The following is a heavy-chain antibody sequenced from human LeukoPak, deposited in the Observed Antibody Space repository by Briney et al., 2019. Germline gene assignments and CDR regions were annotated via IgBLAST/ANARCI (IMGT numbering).Heavy chain of an antibody. J-gene: IGHJ4*02. Sequence: SVKASCKASGGTFSSYAISWVRQAPGQGLEWMGGIIPIFGTANYAQKFQGRVTITADESTSTAYMELSSLRSEDTAVYYCARGIPYYDFWSGGHRIDYWGQGTLVTVSS. CDR2: IIPIFGTA. D-gene: IGHD3-3*01. V-gene: IGHV1-69*13. CDR3: ARGIPYYDFWSGGHRIDY. CDR1: GGTFSSYA.